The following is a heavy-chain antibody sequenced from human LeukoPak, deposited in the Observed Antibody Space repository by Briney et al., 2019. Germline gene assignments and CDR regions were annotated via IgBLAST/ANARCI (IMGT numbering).Heavy chain of an antibody. Sequence: PSETLSLTCAVYGGSFSGYYWSWIRQPPGKGLEWIGEINHSGSTNYNPSLKSRVTISVDTSKNQFSLKLSSVTAADTAVYYCARGLEYCSSTSCYPGNWFDPWGQGTLVTVSP. J-gene: IGHJ5*02. CDR1: GGSFSGYY. V-gene: IGHV4-34*01. CDR2: INHSGST. D-gene: IGHD2-2*01. CDR3: ARGLEYCSSTSCYPGNWFDP.